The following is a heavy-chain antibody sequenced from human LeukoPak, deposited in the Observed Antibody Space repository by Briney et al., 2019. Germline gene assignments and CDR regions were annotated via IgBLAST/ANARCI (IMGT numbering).Heavy chain of an antibody. CDR2: INHSGST. D-gene: IGHD2-2*01. CDR3: ARGLQLPAALDY. CDR1: GGSFSGYY. J-gene: IGHJ4*02. V-gene: IGHV4-34*01. Sequence: SETLSLTCAVYGGSFSGYYWSWIRQPPGKGLEWIGEINHSGSTNYNPSLKSRVTISVDTSKNQFSLKLSSVTAADTAVYYCARGLQLPAALDYWGQGTLVTVSS.